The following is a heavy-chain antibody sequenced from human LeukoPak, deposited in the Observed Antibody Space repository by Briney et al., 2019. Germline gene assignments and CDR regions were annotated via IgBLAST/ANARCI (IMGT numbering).Heavy chain of an antibody. D-gene: IGHD2-15*01. CDR1: GGAITNYY. CDR3: ARDPRLYYFDY. CDR2: IYYTGST. Sequence: SETLSLTCGVSGGAITNYYWNWIRQAPGKGLEWLGYIYYTGSTTYNPSVKSRITISLDTSKKQISLKLRSVTAADTAVYYCARDPRLYYFDYWGQGTLVTVSS. V-gene: IGHV4-59*01. J-gene: IGHJ4*02.